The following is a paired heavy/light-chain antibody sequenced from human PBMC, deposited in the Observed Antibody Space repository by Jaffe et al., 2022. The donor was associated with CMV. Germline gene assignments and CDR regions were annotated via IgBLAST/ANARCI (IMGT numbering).Light chain of an antibody. J-gene: IGLJ3*02. CDR3: GTWDSSLSAGV. CDR2: ENN. V-gene: IGLV1-51*02. Sequence: QSVLTQPPSVSAAPGQRITISCSGSSSNIGSNYVSWHLQLPGTAPKLLIYENNKRPSGIPDRFSGSKSGTSATLGITGLQTGDEADYYCGTWDSSLSAGVFGGGTKVTVL. CDR1: SSNIGSNY.
Heavy chain of an antibody. CDR2: IYYSGRT. V-gene: IGHV4-39*01. CDR3: ATQSPLLDQYSPHVGGY. D-gene: IGHD5-12*01. J-gene: IGHJ4*02. Sequence: QLQLQESGPGLVKPSETLSLTCTISGDSFTSGSYYWGWIRQSPGKGLEWIGSIYYSGRTHYNPSLQGRVTISADSAKNKFSLSLRSVTAADTAVYYCATQSPLLDQYSPHVGGYWGQGIVVTVSS. CDR1: GDSFTSGSYY.